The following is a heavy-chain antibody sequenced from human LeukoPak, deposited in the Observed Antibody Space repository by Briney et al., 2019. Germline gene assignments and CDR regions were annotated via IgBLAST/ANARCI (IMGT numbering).Heavy chain of an antibody. CDR2: IKQDGSEK. Sequence: GGSLRLSCAASGFTFSSYWMSWVRQAPGKGLEWVANIKQDGSEKYYVDSVKGRFTISRDNAKNPLYLQMNSLRAEDTAVYYCARDLHDFWSGYFHYMDVWGKGTTVTVSS. V-gene: IGHV3-7*01. CDR1: GFTFSSYW. J-gene: IGHJ6*03. CDR3: ARDLHDFWSGYFHYMDV. D-gene: IGHD3-3*01.